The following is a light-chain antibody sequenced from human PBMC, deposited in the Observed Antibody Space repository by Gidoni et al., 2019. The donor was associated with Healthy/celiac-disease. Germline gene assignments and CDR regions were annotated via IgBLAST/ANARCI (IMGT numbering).Light chain of an antibody. Sequence: EIVLTQSPATLSLSPGERATLSCRASQSVRSYLAWYQQKPGQAPRLLIYDASNTATGIPARFSGSGSGTDFTLTISSLEPEDFAVYYCQQEGAFXQXTKVEIK. CDR2: DAS. J-gene: IGKJ1*01. CDR3: QQEGA. V-gene: IGKV3-11*01. CDR1: QSVRSY.